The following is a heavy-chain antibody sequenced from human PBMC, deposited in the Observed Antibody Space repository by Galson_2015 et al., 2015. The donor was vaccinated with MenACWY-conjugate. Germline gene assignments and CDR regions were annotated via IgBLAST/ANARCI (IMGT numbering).Heavy chain of an antibody. V-gene: IGHV3-48*03. D-gene: IGHD5-18*01. CDR3: ARVGTWIHQYFYYMDV. Sequence: SLRLSCAASGFTFTGYEFNWVRQAPGKGLEWLSYISKSGSPISYADSVKGRFTISRDNTKKSLFLEMNSLRAGDTGVYYCARVGTWIHQYFYYMDVWGKGTTVTVS. CDR2: ISKSGSPI. J-gene: IGHJ6*03. CDR1: GFTFTGYE.